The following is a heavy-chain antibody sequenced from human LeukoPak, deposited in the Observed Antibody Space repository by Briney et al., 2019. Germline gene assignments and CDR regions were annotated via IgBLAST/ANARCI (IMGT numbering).Heavy chain of an antibody. Sequence: SETLSLTCHVSGGSISSYYWSWIRQPPGKGLEWIGYIYYSGSTNYNPSLKSRVTISVVTSKNQFYLKLRSVTAADTAICYCARQVGESDAFDIWDQGTMVTVSS. CDR3: ARQVGESDAFDI. J-gene: IGHJ3*02. V-gene: IGHV4-59*08. CDR1: GGSISSYY. CDR2: IYYSGST.